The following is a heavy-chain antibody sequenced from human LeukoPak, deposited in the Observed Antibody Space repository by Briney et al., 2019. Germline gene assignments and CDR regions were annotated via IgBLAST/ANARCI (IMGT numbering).Heavy chain of an antibody. V-gene: IGHV4-34*01. J-gene: IGHJ6*03. CDR2: INHSGST. CDR1: GRSFSGYY. D-gene: IGHD1-26*01. CDR3: ARLTREIRVYYYYMDV. Sequence: SETLSLTCAVYGRSFSGYYWSWIRQPPGKGLEWIGEINHSGSTNYNPSLKSRVTISVDTSKNQFSLKLSSVTAADTAVYYCARLTREIRVYYYYMDVWGKGTTVTVSS.